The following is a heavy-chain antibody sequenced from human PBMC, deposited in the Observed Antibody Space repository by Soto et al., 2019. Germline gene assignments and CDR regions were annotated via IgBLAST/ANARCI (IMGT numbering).Heavy chain of an antibody. CDR2: TYYRSKWYN. CDR1: GDSVSSNSAA. CDR3: ARILAWGISDSDYYYYCGMDV. J-gene: IGHJ6*02. D-gene: IGHD1-26*01. V-gene: IGHV6-1*01. Sequence: PSQTLSLTCAISGDSVSSNSAAWNWIRQSPSRGLEWLGRTYYRSKWYNDYAVSVKSRITINPDTSKNQFSLQLNSVTPEDTAVYYCARILAWGISDSDYYYYCGMDVWGQGTTVTVSS.